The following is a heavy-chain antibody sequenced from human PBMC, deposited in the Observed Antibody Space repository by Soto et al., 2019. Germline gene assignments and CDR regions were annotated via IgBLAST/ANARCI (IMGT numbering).Heavy chain of an antibody. Sequence: ASVKVSCKASGYTFTSYYMHWVRQAPGQGLEWMGIINPSGGSTSYAQKFQGRVTMTRDTSTSTVYMDLSSLSSEDTAVYYCARASSGYYSYFDYWRQGPLVTVS. CDR3: ARASSGYYSYFDY. V-gene: IGHV1-46*01. CDR2: INPSGGST. D-gene: IGHD3-22*01. CDR1: GYTFTSYY. J-gene: IGHJ4*02.